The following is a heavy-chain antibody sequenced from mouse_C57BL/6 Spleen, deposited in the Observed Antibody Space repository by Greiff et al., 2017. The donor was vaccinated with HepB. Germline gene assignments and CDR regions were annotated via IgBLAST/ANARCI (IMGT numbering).Heavy chain of an antibody. CDR1: GYSFTGYY. V-gene: IGHV1-42*01. CDR2: INPSTGGT. J-gene: IGHJ3*01. Sequence: VQLKESGPELVKPGASVKISCKASGYSFTGYYMNWVKQSPEKSLEWIGEINPSTGGTTYNQKFKAKATLTVDKSSSTAYMQLKSLTSEDSAVYYCAKTELRLPFAYWGQGTLVTVSA. D-gene: IGHD3-2*02. CDR3: AKTELRLPFAY.